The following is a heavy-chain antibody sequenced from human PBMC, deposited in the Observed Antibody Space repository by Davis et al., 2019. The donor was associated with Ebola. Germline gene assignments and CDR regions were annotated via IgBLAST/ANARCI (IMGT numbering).Heavy chain of an antibody. CDR3: ARSAWSYGMDV. Sequence: MPSETLSLTCTVSGGSISRYYWSWIRQPPGKGLEWIGYIFYSGSTNYNPSLKSRVTISVDTSKNQFSLKLSSVTAADTAVYYCARSAWSYGMDVWGQGTTVTVSS. CDR2: IFYSGST. J-gene: IGHJ6*02. V-gene: IGHV4-59*08. D-gene: IGHD2-15*01. CDR1: GGSISRYY.